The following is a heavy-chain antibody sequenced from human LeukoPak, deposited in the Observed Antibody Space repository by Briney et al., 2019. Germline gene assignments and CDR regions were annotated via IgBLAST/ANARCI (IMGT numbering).Heavy chain of an antibody. J-gene: IGHJ3*01. V-gene: IGHV4-4*02. Sequence: SETLSLTCAVSGGSISSSNWWSWVRQPPGKGLEWIGEIYHSGSTNYNPSLKSRVTTSVDKSKNQFSLKLSSVTAADTAVYYCARAASGRHGAFDVWGQGTMVTVSS. CDR2: IYHSGST. CDR3: ARAASGRHGAFDV. CDR1: GGSISSSNW. D-gene: IGHD1-26*01.